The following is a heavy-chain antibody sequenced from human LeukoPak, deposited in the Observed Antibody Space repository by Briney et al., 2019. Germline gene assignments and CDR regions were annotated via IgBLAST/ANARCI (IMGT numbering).Heavy chain of an antibody. D-gene: IGHD1-26*01. V-gene: IGHV3-23*01. CDR3: AKDLFDRVVGATPPDY. J-gene: IGHJ4*02. CDR1: GFTFSSYA. CDR2: ISGSGGST. Sequence: QPGPSLRLSCAASGFTFSSYAMSWVRHAQGKGLDLDSPISGSGGSTYYADSVKGRFTISRDNSKNTLYLQMNSLRAEDTAVYYCAKDLFDRVVGATPPDYWGQGTLVTVSS.